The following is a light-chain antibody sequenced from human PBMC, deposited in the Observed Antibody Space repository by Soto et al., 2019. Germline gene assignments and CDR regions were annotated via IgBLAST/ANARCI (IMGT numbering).Light chain of an antibody. CDR2: AAS. J-gene: IGKJ1*01. V-gene: IGKV1-9*01. Sequence: DIQMTQSPSTLSASLGDMGTITFRASQTVNAWLAWYQHKPGKAPKLLIYAASTLQSGVPSRFSGSGSGTEFTLTISSLQPEDFATYYCQQLNSYPRTFGQGTKVDIK. CDR3: QQLNSYPRT. CDR1: QTVNAW.